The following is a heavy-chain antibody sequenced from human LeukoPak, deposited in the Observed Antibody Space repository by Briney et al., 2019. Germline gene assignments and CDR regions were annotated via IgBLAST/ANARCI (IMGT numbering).Heavy chain of an antibody. CDR2: IYYSGST. V-gene: IGHV4-30-4*08. D-gene: IGHD3-9*01. CDR3: ARYDSFLDY. Sequence: SWVRQPPGKGLEWIGYIYYSGSTYYNPSLKSRVTISVDTSKNQFSLKLSSVTAADTAVYYCARYDSFLDYWGQGTLVTVSS. J-gene: IGHJ4*02.